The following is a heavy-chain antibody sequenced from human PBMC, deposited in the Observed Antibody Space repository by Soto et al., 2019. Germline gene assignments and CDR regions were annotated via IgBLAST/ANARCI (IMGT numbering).Heavy chain of an antibody. CDR3: AKHRDQRPGDY. J-gene: IGHJ4*02. D-gene: IGHD1-1*01. CDR2: ISYDGSNE. V-gene: IGHV3-30*18. CDR1: GFTFSNYG. Sequence: PGGSLRLSCEASGFTFSNYGTHWVRQAPGEGLEWVAHISYDGSNEHYADSVKGRFTISRDNSKNTLFLQMNSLRAEDTAVYYCAKHRDQRPGDYWGQGTLVTVSS.